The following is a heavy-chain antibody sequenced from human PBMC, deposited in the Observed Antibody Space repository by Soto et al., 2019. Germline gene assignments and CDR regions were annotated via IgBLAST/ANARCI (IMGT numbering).Heavy chain of an antibody. V-gene: IGHV4-4*02. D-gene: IGHD3-10*01. Sequence: PSETLSLTCAVSGGSISSSNWWSWVRQPPGKGLEWIGEIYHSGSTNYNPSLKSRVTISVDKSKNQFSLKLSSVTAADTAVYYCASILLWFGESLSWFDPWGQGTLVTVSS. CDR1: GGSISSSNW. CDR2: IYHSGST. CDR3: ASILLWFGESLSWFDP. J-gene: IGHJ5*02.